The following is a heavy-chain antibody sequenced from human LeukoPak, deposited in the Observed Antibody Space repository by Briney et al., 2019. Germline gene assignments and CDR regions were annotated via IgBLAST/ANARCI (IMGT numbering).Heavy chain of an antibody. Sequence: PGGSLRLSCAASGFTFRSFWITWVRQAPGKGLVGVGRINNDGTETIYADSVKGRFTVSRDNAKNTLYLQMNSLRVEDTAVYFCARGGFSHGFDVWGQGTVVTVSS. V-gene: IGHV3-74*01. CDR3: ARGGFSHGFDV. J-gene: IGHJ3*01. CDR1: GFTFRSFW. D-gene: IGHD5-12*01. CDR2: INNDGTET.